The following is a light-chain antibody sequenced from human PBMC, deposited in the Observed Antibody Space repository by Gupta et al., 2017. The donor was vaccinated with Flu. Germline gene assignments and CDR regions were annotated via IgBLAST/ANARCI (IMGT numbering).Light chain of an antibody. J-gene: IGLJ1*01. CDR2: EVS. CDR3: SSYTSTTTLDV. CDR1: ASDVGGYKY. Sequence: ITISCTGTASDVGGYKYVSWYQHHPGRAPKVLSYEVSNRPPGVSDRFSGSKSGNAAYLTISGLQPEDEADDDGSSYTSTTTLDVCGTGTRV. V-gene: IGLV2-14*01.